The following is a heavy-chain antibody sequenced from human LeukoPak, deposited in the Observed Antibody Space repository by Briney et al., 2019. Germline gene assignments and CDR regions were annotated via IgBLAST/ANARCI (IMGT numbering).Heavy chain of an antibody. J-gene: IGHJ4*02. V-gene: IGHV1-46*01. CDR2: INPSGDST. Sequence: ASVKVSCKASGYTFTNYYMHWVRQAPGQGLEWMGVINPSGDSTRYEQKFQDRVTMTRETSTRTVYMELSSLRSEDTAVYYCARGYSSSYRIDYWGQGTLATVSS. D-gene: IGHD6-19*01. CDR1: GYTFTNYY. CDR3: ARGYSSSYRIDY.